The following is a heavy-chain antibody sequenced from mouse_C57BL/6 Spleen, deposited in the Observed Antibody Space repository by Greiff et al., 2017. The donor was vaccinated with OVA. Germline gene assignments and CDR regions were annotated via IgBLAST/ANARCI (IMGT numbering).Heavy chain of an antibody. Sequence: EVQLVESGPGLVKPSQSLSLTCSVTGYSITSGYYWNWIRQFPGNKLEWMGYISYDGSNNYNPSLKNRISITRDTSKNQFFLKLNSVTTEDTATYYCARDGSSGVYAMDYWGQGTSVTVSS. J-gene: IGHJ4*01. V-gene: IGHV3-6*01. CDR1: GYSITSGYY. CDR3: ARDGSSGVYAMDY. CDR2: ISYDGSN. D-gene: IGHD1-1*01.